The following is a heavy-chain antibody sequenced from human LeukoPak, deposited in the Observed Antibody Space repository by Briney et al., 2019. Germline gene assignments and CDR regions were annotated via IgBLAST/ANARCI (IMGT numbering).Heavy chain of an antibody. D-gene: IGHD3-10*01. CDR1: GYSFTDFY. V-gene: IGHV1-2*02. J-gene: IGHJ6*03. CDR3: TRGGVRSSDYYYMDV. CDR2: INPNSGGT. Sequence: GASVKVSCKASGYSFTDFYIHWVRQAPGQGLECMGRINPNSGGTSYAQKFQGRVTMTRDTSIGTAYMELNRLRSDDTALYYCTRGGVRSSDYYYMDVWGKGTTVTVSS.